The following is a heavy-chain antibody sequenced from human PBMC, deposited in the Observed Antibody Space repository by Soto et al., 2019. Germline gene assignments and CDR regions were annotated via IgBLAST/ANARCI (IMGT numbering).Heavy chain of an antibody. CDR1: GGSISSYY. CDR3: ARGGDLDAFDI. D-gene: IGHD7-27*01. CDR2: IYYSGST. J-gene: IGHJ3*02. V-gene: IGHV4-59*01. Sequence: SETLSLTCIVSGGSISSYYWSWIRQPPGKGLEWIGYIYYSGSTNYNPSLKSRVTISVDTSKNQFSLKLSSVTAADTAVYYCARGGDLDAFDIWGQGTMVTVSS.